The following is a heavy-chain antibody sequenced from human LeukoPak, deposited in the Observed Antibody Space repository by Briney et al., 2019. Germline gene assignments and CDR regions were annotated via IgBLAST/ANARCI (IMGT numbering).Heavy chain of an antibody. CDR1: GYSISSGYY. J-gene: IGHJ4*02. Sequence: SETLSLTCAVSGYSISSGYYWGWIRQPPGKGLEWIGSIYHSGSTYYNPSLKSRVTTSVDTSKNQFSLKLSSVTDADTAVYYCARLRYYDSSGYPDYWGQGTLVTVSS. CDR2: IYHSGST. V-gene: IGHV4-38-2*01. D-gene: IGHD3-22*01. CDR3: ARLRYYDSSGYPDY.